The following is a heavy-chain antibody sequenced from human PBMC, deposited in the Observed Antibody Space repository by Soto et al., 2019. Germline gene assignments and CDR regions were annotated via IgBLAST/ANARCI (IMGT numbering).Heavy chain of an antibody. D-gene: IGHD3-10*01. V-gene: IGHV3-74*01. J-gene: IGHJ4*02. CDR3: TRGPRPISTGTGAY. CDR2: IYNDGSYT. CDR1: GFIFNMYW. Sequence: VGYRRLSCAASGFIFNMYWMHWVRQTPGKGLVWISRIYNDGSYTDYADSVKGRFTISRDNVNDTLYLQMNNLRAEDSGLYYCTRGPRPISTGTGAYWGQGTQVTVSS.